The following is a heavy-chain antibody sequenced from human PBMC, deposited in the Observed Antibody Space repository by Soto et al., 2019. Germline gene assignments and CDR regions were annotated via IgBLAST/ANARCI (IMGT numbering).Heavy chain of an antibody. CDR3: ARDLAKGGGSAGFDY. Sequence: GSVEQSSKACGATLTAMYTHWAREAPGQGFEWMGWINPKSGGTKYLQKFQGTVTMTRDTSLSTVYMTLTRLTSEDTAVYYCARDLAKGGGSAGFDYWGQGTMVTVFS. CDR2: INPKSGGT. CDR1: GATLTAMY. V-gene: IGHV1-2*02. J-gene: IGHJ4*02. D-gene: IGHD1-26*01.